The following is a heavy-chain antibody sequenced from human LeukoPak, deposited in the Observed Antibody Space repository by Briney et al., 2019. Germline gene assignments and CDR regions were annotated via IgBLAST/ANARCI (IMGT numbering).Heavy chain of an antibody. D-gene: IGHD3-9*01. V-gene: IGHV4-34*01. J-gene: IGHJ6*03. Sequence: SETLSLTCAVYGGSFSGYYWSWIRQPPGKGLEWIGEINHSGRTNYNPSLKSRVTISVDTSKNQFSLKLSSVAAADTAVYYCARAIRYFGYYYYYMDVWGKGTTVTISS. CDR3: ARAIRYFGYYYYYMDV. CDR2: INHSGRT. CDR1: GGSFSGYY.